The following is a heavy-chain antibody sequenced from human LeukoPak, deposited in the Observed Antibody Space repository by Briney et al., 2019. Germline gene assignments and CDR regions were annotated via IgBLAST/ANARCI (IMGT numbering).Heavy chain of an antibody. CDR3: ARRGSIGHLYYFDY. J-gene: IGHJ4*02. CDR2: INHSGST. Sequence: SETLSLTCAVYGGSFSGYYWSWIRQPPGKGLEWIGEINHSGSTNYNPSLKSRVTISVDTSENQFSLKLSSVTAADTAVYYCARRGSIGHLYYFDYWGQGTLVTVSS. D-gene: IGHD3-10*01. CDR1: GGSFSGYY. V-gene: IGHV4-34*01.